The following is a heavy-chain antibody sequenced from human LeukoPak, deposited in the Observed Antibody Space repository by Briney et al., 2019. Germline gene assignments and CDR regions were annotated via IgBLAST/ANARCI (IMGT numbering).Heavy chain of an antibody. CDR3: NSQVVTDLPPPGEDDY. CDR1: GFTFSSYA. D-gene: IGHD2-21*02. CDR2: ISGSGGST. Sequence: GGSLRLSCAASGFTFSSYAMSWVRQAPGKGLEWVSAISGSGGSTYYADSVKGRFTISRDNSKNTLYLQMNSLRAEDTAVYYCNSQVVTDLPPPGEDDYWGQGTLVTVSS. V-gene: IGHV3-23*01. J-gene: IGHJ4*02.